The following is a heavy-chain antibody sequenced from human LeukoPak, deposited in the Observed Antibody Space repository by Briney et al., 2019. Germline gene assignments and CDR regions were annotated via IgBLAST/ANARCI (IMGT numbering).Heavy chain of an antibody. V-gene: IGHV1-69*04. CDR1: GGTFSSYT. Sequence: SVKVSCKASGGTFSSYTISWVRQAPGQGLEWMGRIIPILGIANYAQKFQGRVTITADKSTSTAYMELSSLRSEDTAVYYCAKDGYDFPWVGDDLVRWGQGTLVTVSS. CDR2: IIPILGIA. D-gene: IGHD3-3*01. CDR3: AKDGYDFPWVGDDLVR. J-gene: IGHJ4*02.